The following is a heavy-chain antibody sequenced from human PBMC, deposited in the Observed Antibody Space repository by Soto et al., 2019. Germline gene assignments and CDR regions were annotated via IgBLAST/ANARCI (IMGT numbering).Heavy chain of an antibody. CDR3: ATTEPVGSNIGRLLYYYYMDV. Sequence: SETLSLTCTVSGGSISSYYWSWIRQPPGKGLEWIGYIYYSGSTNYNPSLKSRVTISVDTSKNQFSLKLSSVTAADTAVYYCATTEPVGSNIGRLLYYYYMDVWGKGTTVTVSS. V-gene: IGHV4-59*01. CDR1: GGSISSYY. J-gene: IGHJ6*03. CDR2: IYYSGST. D-gene: IGHD1-1*01.